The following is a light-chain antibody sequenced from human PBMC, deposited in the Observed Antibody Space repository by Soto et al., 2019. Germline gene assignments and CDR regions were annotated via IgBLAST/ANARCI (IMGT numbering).Light chain of an antibody. CDR2: EGT. CDR1: TSDVGGYNL. Sequence: QSALTQPASVSGSPGQSITISCSGTTSDVGGYNLVSWYQQHTAKAPKLLIYEGTQRPSGISSRFSGSKSGNTASLTISGLQAEDEADYYCCSYASSSSYVFVTGTKVTVL. CDR3: CSYASSSSYV. V-gene: IGLV2-23*01. J-gene: IGLJ1*01.